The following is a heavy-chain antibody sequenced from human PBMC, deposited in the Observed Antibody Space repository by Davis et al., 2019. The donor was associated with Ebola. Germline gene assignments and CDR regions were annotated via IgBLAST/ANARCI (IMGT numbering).Heavy chain of an antibody. CDR3: ATLRYGDSYYYYGMDV. D-gene: IGHD4-17*01. J-gene: IGHJ6*02. V-gene: IGHV3-9*01. CDR1: GFTFDDYA. CDR2: ISWNSGSI. Sequence: PGGSLRLSCAASGFTFDDYAMHWVRQAPGKGLEWVSGISWNSGSIGYADSVKGRFTISRDNSKNTLYLQMNSLRAEDTAVYYCATLRYGDSYYYYGMDVWGQGTTVTVSS.